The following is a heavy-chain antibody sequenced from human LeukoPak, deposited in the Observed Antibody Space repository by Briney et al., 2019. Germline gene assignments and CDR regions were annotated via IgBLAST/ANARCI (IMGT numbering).Heavy chain of an antibody. V-gene: IGHV3-30*09. J-gene: IGHJ4*02. CDR2: ISYDGSNK. CDR1: GFTFSSYD. D-gene: IGHD2-2*02. CDR3: ARANTPFVDY. Sequence: GGSLRLSCAASGFTFSSYDMHWVRQAPGKGLEWVAVISYDGSNKYYADSVKGRFAISRDNSKNTVYLQMNSLRVEDTAVYYCARANTPFVDYWGQGTLVTVSS.